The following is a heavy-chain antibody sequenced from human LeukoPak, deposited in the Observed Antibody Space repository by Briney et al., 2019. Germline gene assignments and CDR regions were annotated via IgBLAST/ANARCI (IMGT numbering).Heavy chain of an antibody. CDR1: GGSISNYY. D-gene: IGHD3-3*01. V-gene: IGHV4-59*01. CDR3: ARVRGIGDYYHYYFDY. J-gene: IGHJ4*02. CDR2: IYYSGST. Sequence: SEALSLTCTVSGGSISNYYWSWVRQPPGKGLEWIGYIYYSGSTKYNPSLKSRVTISIDTSKNQFSLKLSSVTAADTAVYYCARVRGIGDYYHYYFDYWGQGTLVTVSS.